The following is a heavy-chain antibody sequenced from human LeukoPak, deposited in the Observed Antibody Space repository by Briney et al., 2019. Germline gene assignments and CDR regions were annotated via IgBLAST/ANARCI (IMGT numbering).Heavy chain of an antibody. CDR3: AKSGASGCSGTSCAEDYYYYMDV. CDR2: INHSGGT. V-gene: IGHV4-34*01. J-gene: IGHJ6*03. Sequence: SETLSLTCAVYGESFSDYYWSWIRQPPGKGLEWIGEINHSGGTNYNPSLKSRVTISVDTSKNQFSLKLSSVTAADTAVYYCAKSGASGCSGTSCAEDYYYYMDVWGKGTTVTVSS. D-gene: IGHD2-2*01. CDR1: GESFSDYY.